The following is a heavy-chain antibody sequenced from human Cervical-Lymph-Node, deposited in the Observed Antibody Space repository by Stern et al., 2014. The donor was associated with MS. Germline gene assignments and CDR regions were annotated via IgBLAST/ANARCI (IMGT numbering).Heavy chain of an antibody. V-gene: IGHV3-23*04. CDR2: ISATGRST. Sequence: EVHLVESGGDLVQPGGSLTLSCAASGFTFNNFALNWVRQAPGKGLKWVSSISATGRSTYYVDSVKGRFTVSRDSSKKTLYLQMNSLRVEDTAIYYCAKDHRIAAPGSTPFDYWGPGTLVTVSS. D-gene: IGHD6-13*01. J-gene: IGHJ4*02. CDR3: AKDHRIAAPGSTPFDY. CDR1: GFTFNNFA.